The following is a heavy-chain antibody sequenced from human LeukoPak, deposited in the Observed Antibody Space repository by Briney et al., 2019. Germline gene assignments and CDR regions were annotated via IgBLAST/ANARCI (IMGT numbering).Heavy chain of an antibody. D-gene: IGHD1-14*01. CDR2: INTNTGNP. CDR3: ARTTQNYYYYYGMDV. V-gene: IGHV7-4-1*02. CDR1: GYTFTSYA. J-gene: IGHJ6*02. Sequence: GASVKVSCTASGYTFTSYAMNWVRQAPGQGLEWMGWINTNTGNPTYAQGFTGRFVFSLDTSVSTAYLQISSLKAEDTAVYYCARTTQNYYYYYGMDVWGQGTTVTVSS.